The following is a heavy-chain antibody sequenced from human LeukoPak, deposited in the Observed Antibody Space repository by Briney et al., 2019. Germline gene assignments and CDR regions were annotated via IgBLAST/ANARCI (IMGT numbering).Heavy chain of an antibody. CDR2: INHSGST. D-gene: IGHD2-15*01. V-gene: IGHV4-34*01. J-gene: IGHJ6*02. CDR1: GGSISSYY. Sequence: PSETLSLTCTVSGGSISSYYWSWIRQPPGKGLEWIGEINHSGSTNYNPSLKSRVTISVDTSKNQFSLKLSSVTAADTAVYYCAREGYCSGGSCYPKYYYYYYGMDVWGQGTTVTVSS. CDR3: AREGYCSGGSCYPKYYYYYYGMDV.